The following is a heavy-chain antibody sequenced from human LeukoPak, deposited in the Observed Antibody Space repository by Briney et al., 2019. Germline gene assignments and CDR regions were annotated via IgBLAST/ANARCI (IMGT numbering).Heavy chain of an antibody. CDR1: GGSFSGYY. V-gene: IGHV4-34*01. D-gene: IGHD2-21*01. CDR3: ARHRFARAPRPYFDY. J-gene: IGHJ4*02. Sequence: SETLSLTCAVYGGSFSGYYWSWIRQPPGKGLEWIGEINHSGSTNYNPSLKSRVTISVDTSKNQFSLKLGSVTAADTAVYYCARHRFARAPRPYFDYWGQGTLVTVSS. CDR2: INHSGST.